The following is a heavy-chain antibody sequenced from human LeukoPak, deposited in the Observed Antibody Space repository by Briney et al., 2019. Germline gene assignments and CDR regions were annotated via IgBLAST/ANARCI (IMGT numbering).Heavy chain of an antibody. Sequence: SETLSLTCTVSGASISGSFWSWIRQPPGKGLEWIGYILYGGTTSYNPSLKSRATISVDASKNQFSLKLSSVTAADTAVYYCVRHRAEMATITDDTFDMWGQGTMVTVSS. CDR2: ILYGGTT. J-gene: IGHJ3*02. D-gene: IGHD5-24*01. CDR3: VRHRAEMATITDDTFDM. CDR1: GASISGSF. V-gene: IGHV4-59*01.